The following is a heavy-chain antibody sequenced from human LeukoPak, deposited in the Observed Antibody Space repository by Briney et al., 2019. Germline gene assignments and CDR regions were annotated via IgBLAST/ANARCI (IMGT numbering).Heavy chain of an antibody. CDR2: IYHSGST. V-gene: IGHV4-38-2*02. Sequence: SDTLSLTCTVSGYSISSGYYWGWIRQPTGKGLEWIGSIYHSGSTYYNPSLKSRVTISVDTSKNQFSLKLSSVTAADTAVYYCARWGSSCYAVWFDPWGQGTLVTVSS. D-gene: IGHD6-13*01. J-gene: IGHJ5*02. CDR3: ARWGSSCYAVWFDP. CDR1: GYSISSGYY.